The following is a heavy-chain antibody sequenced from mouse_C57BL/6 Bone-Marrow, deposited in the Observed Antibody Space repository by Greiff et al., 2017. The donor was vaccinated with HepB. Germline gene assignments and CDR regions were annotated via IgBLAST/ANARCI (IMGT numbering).Heavy chain of an antibody. CDR3: ARGGSDY. J-gene: IGHJ2*01. CDR1: GFNIKDYY. CDR2: IDPEDGET. Sequence: VQLQQSGAELVKPGASVKLSCTASGFNIKDYYMHWVKQRTEQGLEWIGRIDPEDGETKYAPNFQGKATITADTSSNTAYLQLSSLTSEDTAVYYCARGGSDYWGQGTTLTVSS. V-gene: IGHV14-2*01.